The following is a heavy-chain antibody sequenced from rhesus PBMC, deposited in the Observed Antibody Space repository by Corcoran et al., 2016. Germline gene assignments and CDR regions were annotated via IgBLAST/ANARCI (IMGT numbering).Heavy chain of an antibody. Sequence: QVQLVQSGAEIKQPGASVKLSCKASGYTFTSYYMQWVRQAPGQGLEWKGLSPPYNDNKGYAQYFHGRVTITTETSTSTGSMELSSLRSEDTAVYYCTRASLKDWYFDLWGPGTPITISS. CDR3: TRASLKDWYFDL. J-gene: IGHJ2*01. CDR2: SPPYNDNK. V-gene: IGHV1-180*01. CDR1: GYTFTSYY.